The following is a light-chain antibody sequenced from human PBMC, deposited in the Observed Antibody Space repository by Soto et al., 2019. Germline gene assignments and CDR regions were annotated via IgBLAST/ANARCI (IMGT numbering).Light chain of an antibody. CDR2: GAS. J-gene: IGKJ1*01. CDR1: QSVSNNY. CDR3: QQYGSSGT. Sequence: EIVLTQSPGTLSLSPGERATLSCRASQSVSNNYLAWYQQKPGQAPRLLIYGASNRATGIPDRFGGSGSGTDFTLTISRLEPEDFAVYYCQQYGSSGTFGKGTKVNIX. V-gene: IGKV3-20*01.